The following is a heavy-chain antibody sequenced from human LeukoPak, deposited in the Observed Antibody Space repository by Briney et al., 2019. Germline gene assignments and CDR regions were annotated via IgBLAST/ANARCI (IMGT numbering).Heavy chain of an antibody. CDR3: ARYGHSPFFDY. J-gene: IGHJ4*02. V-gene: IGHV1-46*01. CDR1: GYTFTNYH. CDR2: INPSGGST. Sequence: ASVNVSCKASGYTFTNYHMNWVRQAPGQGLEWMGIINPSGGSTTNAQKFQGRVIMTRDMSTSTVYMELSSLRSEDTAVYFCARYGHSPFFDYWGQGTLVIVSS. D-gene: IGHD4-17*01.